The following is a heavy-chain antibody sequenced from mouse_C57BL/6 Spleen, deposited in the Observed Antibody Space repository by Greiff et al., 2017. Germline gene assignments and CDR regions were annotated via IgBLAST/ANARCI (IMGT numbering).Heavy chain of an antibody. CDR2: ISNGGGST. CDR1: GFTFSDYY. Sequence: DVMLVESGGGLVQPGGSLKLSCAASGFTFSDYYMYWVRQTPEKRLEWVAYISNGGGSTYYPDTVKGRFTISRDNAKNTLYLQMSRLKSEDTAMYYCARGKGITTVVGFDYWGQGTTLTVSS. V-gene: IGHV5-12*01. D-gene: IGHD1-1*01. J-gene: IGHJ2*01. CDR3: ARGKGITTVVGFDY.